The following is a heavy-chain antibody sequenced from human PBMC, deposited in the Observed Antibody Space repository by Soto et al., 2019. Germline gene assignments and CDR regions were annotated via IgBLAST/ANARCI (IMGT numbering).Heavy chain of an antibody. V-gene: IGHV3-30-3*02. CDR2: ISYDGSNK. CDR1: GFTFSSYA. D-gene: IGHD4-17*01. J-gene: IGHJ4*02. Sequence: PGRSLRLSCAASGFTFSSYAMHWVRQAPGKGLEWVAVISYDGSNKYYADSVKGRFTISRDNSKNTLYLQMNSLRAEDTAVYYCAKTTVWGQGTLVTVSS. CDR3: AKTTV.